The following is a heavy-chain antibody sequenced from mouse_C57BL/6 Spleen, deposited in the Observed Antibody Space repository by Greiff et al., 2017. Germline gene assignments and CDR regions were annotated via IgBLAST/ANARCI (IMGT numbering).Heavy chain of an antibody. V-gene: IGHV5-9-1*02. Sequence: DVQLVESGEGLVKPGGSLKLSCAASGFTFSSYAMSWVRQTPEKRLEWVAYISSGGDYIYYADTVKGRFTISRDNARNTLYLQMSSLKSEDTAMYYCTRDLGYYGSSHWYFDVWGTGTTVTVSS. CDR3: TRDLGYYGSSHWYFDV. D-gene: IGHD1-1*01. J-gene: IGHJ1*03. CDR1: GFTFSSYA. CDR2: ISSGGDYI.